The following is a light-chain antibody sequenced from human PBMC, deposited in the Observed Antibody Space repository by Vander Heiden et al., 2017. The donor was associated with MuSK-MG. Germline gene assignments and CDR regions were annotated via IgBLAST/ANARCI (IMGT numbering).Light chain of an antibody. CDR2: GAS. J-gene: IGKJ4*01. V-gene: IGKV3-15*01. CDR3: QQYNNWPLT. Sequence: ETVLTQSPAILSVSPGERAPLSCRAGQSVSNNLAWYQQKPGQAPRLLIDGASTRAAGIPARFSGSGSGTEFTLTINSLQSEDFAVYYCQQYNNWPLTFGGGTKVEIK. CDR1: QSVSNN.